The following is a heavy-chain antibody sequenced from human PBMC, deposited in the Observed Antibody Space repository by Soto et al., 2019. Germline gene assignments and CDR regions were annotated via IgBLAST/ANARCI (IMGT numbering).Heavy chain of an antibody. CDR1: GYTFTRYA. CDR3: AMLLTIFGVVIVVADYYYMDV. Sequence: ASVKVSCKASGYTFTRYAMHWVRQAPGQRLEWMGWINTGNGNTKYSQKFQGRVTITRDTSTSTAYMELSGLRSEDTAVYYCAMLLTIFGVVIVVADYYYMDVWGKGTTVTVSS. V-gene: IGHV1-3*04. CDR2: INTGNGNT. J-gene: IGHJ6*03. D-gene: IGHD3-3*01.